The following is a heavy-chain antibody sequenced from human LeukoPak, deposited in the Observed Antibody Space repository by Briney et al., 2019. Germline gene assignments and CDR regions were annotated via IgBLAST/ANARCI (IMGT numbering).Heavy chain of an antibody. D-gene: IGHD1-26*01. CDR3: ATDRNSGKYYDY. CDR2: IYYDGSNQ. J-gene: IGHJ4*02. Sequence: GRSLRLSCVVSGLRFRNYGMHWVRQAPGKGLEWVAVIYYDGSNQYYVDSVKGRFTVSRDNAKNTLYLQMDSLRAKDTAVYYCATDRNSGKYYDYWGQGTLVTVSS. V-gene: IGHV3-33*01. CDR1: GLRFRNYG.